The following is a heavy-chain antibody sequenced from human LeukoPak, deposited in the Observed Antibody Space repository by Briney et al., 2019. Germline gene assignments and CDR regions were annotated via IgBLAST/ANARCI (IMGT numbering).Heavy chain of an antibody. CDR3: ARRTARDLIGI. CDR1: GYTFTGYF. Sequence: ASVKVSCKASGYTFTGYFMHWVRQAPGQGPEWMGWINPSSGGTNYAQKFQDRVTMTRDTSISTAYMELRRLRSDDTAVYYCARRTARDLIGIWGQGTMVTVSS. V-gene: IGHV1-2*02. J-gene: IGHJ3*02. D-gene: IGHD5-24*01. CDR2: INPSSGGT.